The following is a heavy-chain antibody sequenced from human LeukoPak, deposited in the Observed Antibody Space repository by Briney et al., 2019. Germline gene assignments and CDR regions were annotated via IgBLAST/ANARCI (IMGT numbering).Heavy chain of an antibody. V-gene: IGHV3-30*03. D-gene: IGHD5/OR15-5a*01. Sequence: PGGSLRLSCVASGFTFGKYWMSWVRQAPGKGLEWVAVISYDGSNKYYADSVKGRFTISRDNSKNTLYLQMNSLRAEDTAVYYCARYRVPGLYYYGMDVWGQGATVTVSS. J-gene: IGHJ6*02. CDR1: GFTFGKYW. CDR2: ISYDGSNK. CDR3: ARYRVPGLYYYGMDV.